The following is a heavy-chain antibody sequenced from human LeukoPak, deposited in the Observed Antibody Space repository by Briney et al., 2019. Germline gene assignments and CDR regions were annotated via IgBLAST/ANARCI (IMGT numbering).Heavy chain of an antibody. V-gene: IGHV4-59*01. CDR2: IYYTGST. Sequence: ASGTLSLTCTVSGGSISTYYWSWIRQPPGKGLEWIGYIYYTGSTSYNPSLKSRVTISVDTSKNQFSLKLSSVTAADTAVYYCARERAVTTYYYFDYWGQGTLVTVSS. J-gene: IGHJ4*02. D-gene: IGHD4-17*01. CDR3: ARERAVTTYYYFDY. CDR1: GGSISTYY.